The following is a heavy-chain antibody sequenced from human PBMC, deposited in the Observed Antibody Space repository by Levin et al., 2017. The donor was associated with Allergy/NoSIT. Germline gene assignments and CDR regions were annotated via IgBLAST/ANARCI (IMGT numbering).Heavy chain of an antibody. D-gene: IGHD2-21*01. CDR1: GFTFSTYA. V-gene: IGHV3-23*01. CDR3: AKDDGTAHYSFDS. J-gene: IGHJ4*02. CDR2: VSDGGDYT. Sequence: GGSLRLSCAASGFTFSTYAMNWVRQAPGQGLEWVSSVSDGGDYTFYADSVKGRFTISRDNSKNTLYLQMNSLRAEDTALYYCAKDDGTAHYSFDSWGQGTLVTVSS.